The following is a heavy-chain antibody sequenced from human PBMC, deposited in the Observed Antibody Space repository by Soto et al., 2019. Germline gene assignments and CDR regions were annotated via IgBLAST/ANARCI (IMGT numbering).Heavy chain of an antibody. Sequence: GGSLRLSCAASGFTFSSYGMHWVRQAPGKGLEWVAVIWYDGSNKYYADSVKGRFTISRDNSKNTLYLQMNSLRAEDTAVYYCAREGGYCSGGSCYLPQPFDYWGQGTLVTVSS. CDR3: AREGGYCSGGSCYLPQPFDY. V-gene: IGHV3-33*01. CDR2: IWYDGSNK. D-gene: IGHD2-15*01. J-gene: IGHJ4*02. CDR1: GFTFSSYG.